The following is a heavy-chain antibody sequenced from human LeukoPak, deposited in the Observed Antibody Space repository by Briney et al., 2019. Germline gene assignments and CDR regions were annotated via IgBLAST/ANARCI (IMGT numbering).Heavy chain of an antibody. CDR3: AKDFGITGTGGAYFDY. D-gene: IGHD1-20*01. CDR1: XFTFSXYG. V-gene: IGHV3-30*02. Sequence: GGXXRLXXTASXFTFSXYGMHXVRXAPGXXXXXVAXXRYDGSNKYYADSVKGRFTISRDNSKNTLYLQMNSLRAEDTAVYYCAKDFGITGTGGAYFDYWGQGTLITVSS. J-gene: IGHJ4*02. CDR2: XRYDGSNK.